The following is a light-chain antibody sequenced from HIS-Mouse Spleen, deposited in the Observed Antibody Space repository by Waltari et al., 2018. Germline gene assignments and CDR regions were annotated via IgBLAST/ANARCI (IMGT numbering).Light chain of an antibody. CDR1: NLGSKS. Sequence: SYVLTQPPSVSVAPGKTARITCGGNNLGSKSVHWYQQKPGQAPVLVVYDDSDRPSGIPGRFSGSNSGNTATLTISRVEAGDEADYYCQVWDSSSDHVVFGGGTKLTVL. CDR2: DDS. CDR3: QVWDSSSDHVV. V-gene: IGLV3-21*03. J-gene: IGLJ2*01.